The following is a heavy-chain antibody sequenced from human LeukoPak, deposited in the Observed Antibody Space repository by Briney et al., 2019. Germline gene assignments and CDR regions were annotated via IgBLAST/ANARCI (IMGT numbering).Heavy chain of an antibody. CDR3: ARGGGSITMTH. CDR2: ISGSGRTI. CDR1: VFTFNSYE. Sequence: PGGSLRLSCAASVFTFNSYEMIWVRQAPGKGLEWVSSISGSGRTIYIADSVKGRFNISRDSAKNSLYLHMNTLRVEDTALYYCARGGGSITMTHWGQGTLVTVSS. D-gene: IGHD3-22*01. V-gene: IGHV3-48*03. J-gene: IGHJ4*02.